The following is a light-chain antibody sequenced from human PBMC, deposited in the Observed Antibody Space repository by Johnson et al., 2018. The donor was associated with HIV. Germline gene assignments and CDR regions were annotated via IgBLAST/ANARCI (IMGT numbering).Light chain of an antibody. CDR3: GTWDSYLTAGV. CDR1: SSNIGNNY. Sequence: QSVLTQPPSVSAAPGQKVTISCSGSSSNIGNNYVSWYQQLPGTAPKLLIYDNNKRPSGISDRFSASKSGTSATLGITGLQTGDEADYYCGTWDSYLTAGVFGAVTTRSVL. CDR2: DNN. V-gene: IGLV1-51*01. J-gene: IGLJ1*01.